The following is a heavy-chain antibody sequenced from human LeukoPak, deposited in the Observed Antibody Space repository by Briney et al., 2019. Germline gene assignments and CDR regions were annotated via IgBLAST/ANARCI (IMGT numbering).Heavy chain of an antibody. V-gene: IGHV1-24*01. CDR1: GYTLTELS. D-gene: IGHD3-10*01. CDR2: FDPEDGET. Sequence: ASVKVSCKVSGYTLTELSMHWVRQAPGKGLEWMGGFDPEDGETIYAQKFQGRVTMTEDTSTDTAYMELSSLRSEDTAVYYCATVLFMVRGVIISSTDNWFDPWGQGTLVTVS. J-gene: IGHJ5*02. CDR3: ATVLFMVRGVIISSTDNWFDP.